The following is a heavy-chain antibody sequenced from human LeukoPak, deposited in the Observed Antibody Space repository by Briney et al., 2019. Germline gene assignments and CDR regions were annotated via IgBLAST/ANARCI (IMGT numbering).Heavy chain of an antibody. CDR1: GYTFTSYA. CDR3: ARDRGGYCTNGVCPAENYYYYMDV. J-gene: IGHJ6*03. V-gene: IGHV1-3*03. Sequence: ASVKVSCKASGYTFTSYAMHWVRQAPGQRLEWMRWIDAGTGNAKYSQEFQGSVTITRDTSASTAYMELSSLRSEDMAVYYCARDRGGYCTNGVCPAENYYYYMDVWGKGTTVTVSS. D-gene: IGHD2-8*01. CDR2: IDAGTGNA.